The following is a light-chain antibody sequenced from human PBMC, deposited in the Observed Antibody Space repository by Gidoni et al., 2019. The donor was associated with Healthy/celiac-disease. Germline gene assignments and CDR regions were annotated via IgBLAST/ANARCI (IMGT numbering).Light chain of an antibody. CDR3: GTWDSSLSAGYV. CDR2: DNN. V-gene: IGLV1-51*01. Sequence: QSVFPQPPPASAAPAKKVTISCSGSSSNIGNKYVSWYQQLPGTAPKLLIYDNNKRPSGIPDRFSGSKSGTSATLGITGLQTGDEADYYCGTWDSSLSAGYVFGTGTKVTVL. J-gene: IGLJ1*01. CDR1: SSNIGNKY.